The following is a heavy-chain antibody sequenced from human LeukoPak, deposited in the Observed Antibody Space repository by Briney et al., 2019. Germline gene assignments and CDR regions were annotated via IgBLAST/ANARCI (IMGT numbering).Heavy chain of an antibody. CDR3: ARDAPYGDQYYFDY. CDR2: IIPIFGTA. V-gene: IGHV1-69*01. Sequence: AASVKVSCKASGGTFSSYAISWVRQAPGQGLEWMGGIIPIFGTANYAQKFQGRVTITADESTSTAYMELSSLRSEDTAVYYCARDAPYGDQYYFDYWGQGTLVTVSS. J-gene: IGHJ4*02. D-gene: IGHD2-21*02. CDR1: GGTFSSYA.